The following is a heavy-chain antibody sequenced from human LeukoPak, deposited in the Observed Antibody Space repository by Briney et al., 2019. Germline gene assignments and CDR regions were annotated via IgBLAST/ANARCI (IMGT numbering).Heavy chain of an antibody. Sequence: WVRQAPGKGLEWIGSIYDNGSTYYNTSLKSRVTISVDTSKNQFSLKLSSVTAADTAVYYCASGYSYGKNYYYYYMDVWGKGTTVTVS. CDR3: ASGYSYGKNYYYYYMDV. D-gene: IGHD5-18*01. V-gene: IGHV4-39*01. CDR2: IYDNGST. J-gene: IGHJ6*03.